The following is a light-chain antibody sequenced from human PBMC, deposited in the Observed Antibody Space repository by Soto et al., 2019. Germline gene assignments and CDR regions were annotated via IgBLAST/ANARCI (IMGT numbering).Light chain of an antibody. Sequence: EIVMTQSPATLSVSPGERATLSCRASQSVSSNLVWYQQKPGQAPRLLIYGASTRATGISARFSGSGSGTEFTLTISSLQSEDFAVYYCQQYNNWHQTFGQGTKVEIK. CDR3: QQYNNWHQT. V-gene: IGKV3-15*01. J-gene: IGKJ1*01. CDR1: QSVSSN. CDR2: GAS.